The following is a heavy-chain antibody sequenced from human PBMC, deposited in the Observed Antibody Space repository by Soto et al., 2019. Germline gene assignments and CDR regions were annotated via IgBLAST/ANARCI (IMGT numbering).Heavy chain of an antibody. J-gene: IGHJ4*02. CDR1: GYSISSGYY. CDR3: ARDTMVRGAFDY. CDR2: IYHSGST. V-gene: IGHV4-38-2*02. D-gene: IGHD3-10*01. Sequence: PSETLSLTCAVSGYSISSGYYWGWIRHPPGKGLEWIGSIYHSGSTYYNPSLKSRVAISVDSISVDTSKNQFSLKVSSLTAADTAVYYCARDTMVRGAFDYWGQGTLVTVSS.